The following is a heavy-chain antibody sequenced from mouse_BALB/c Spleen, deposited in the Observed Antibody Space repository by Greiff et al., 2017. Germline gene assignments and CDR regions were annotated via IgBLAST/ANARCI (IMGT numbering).Heavy chain of an antibody. Sequence: EVKLLESGGGLVKPGGSLKLSCAASGFTFTGYAMSWVRQSPEKRLEWVAGISSGGGYTYYPDTVKGRVTITRDNAKNTVYLEMRSLRSEDTAVYYCGRAHVLRNALAYWGQGTLVTVSA. CDR1: GFTFTGYA. J-gene: IGHJ3*01. D-gene: IGHD1-1*01. CDR3: GRAHVLRNALAY. V-gene: IGHV5-9-4*01. CDR2: ISSGGGYT.